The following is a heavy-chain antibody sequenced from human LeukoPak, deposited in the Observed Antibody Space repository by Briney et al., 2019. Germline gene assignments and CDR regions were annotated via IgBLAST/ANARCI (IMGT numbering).Heavy chain of an antibody. J-gene: IGHJ1*01. Sequence: PGGPLRLSCAASGFTFNNYWMHWVRQGPGKGLVWVSRMNTDGSSASYADSVKGRFTISRDNAKNTLYLQMNSLRAEDTAVYYCARDQGGYFQHWGQGTLVTVSS. CDR2: MNTDGSSA. V-gene: IGHV3-74*01. CDR3: ARDQGGYFQH. CDR1: GFTFNNYW.